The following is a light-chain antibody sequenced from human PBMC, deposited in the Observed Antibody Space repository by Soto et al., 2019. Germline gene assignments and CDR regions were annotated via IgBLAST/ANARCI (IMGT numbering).Light chain of an antibody. CDR3: QQTYSITWT. J-gene: IGKJ1*01. Sequence: DIQMTQSPSSLSASVGDRVTITCRASQSISRHLNWYQLKPGKAPKLLVYAAFSLQGGVPQRFSGSGSGTDFTLTISNLQPEDIATYYCQQTYSITWTFGQGTKVDIK. CDR2: AAF. CDR1: QSISRH. V-gene: IGKV1-39*01.